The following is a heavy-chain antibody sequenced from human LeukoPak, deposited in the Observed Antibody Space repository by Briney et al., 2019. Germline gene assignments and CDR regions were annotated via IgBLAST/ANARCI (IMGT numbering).Heavy chain of an antibody. Sequence: GGSLRLSCAASGFTFSSYAMHWVRQAPGKGLEWVAVISYDGSNKYYADSVKGRFTISRDNSKNTLYLQMNSLRAEDTAVYYCARSGYDEPYDYWGQGTLVTVSS. V-gene: IGHV3-30*04. D-gene: IGHD5-12*01. J-gene: IGHJ4*02. CDR3: ARSGYDEPYDY. CDR2: ISYDGSNK. CDR1: GFTFSSYA.